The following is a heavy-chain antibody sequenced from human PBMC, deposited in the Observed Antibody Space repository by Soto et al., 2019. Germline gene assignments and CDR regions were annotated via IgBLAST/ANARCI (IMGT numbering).Heavy chain of an antibody. D-gene: IGHD3-16*02. V-gene: IGHV3-23*01. CDR3: AKDLAPKYDYVWGSYRFVYDY. Sequence: EVQLLESGGGLVQPGGSLRLSCAASGFTFSSYAMSWVRQAPGKGLEWVSAISGSGGSTYSADSVKGRFTISRDNSKNTLYLQMNSLRAEDTAVYYCAKDLAPKYDYVWGSYRFVYDYWGQGTLVTVSS. CDR1: GFTFSSYA. J-gene: IGHJ4*02. CDR2: ISGSGGST.